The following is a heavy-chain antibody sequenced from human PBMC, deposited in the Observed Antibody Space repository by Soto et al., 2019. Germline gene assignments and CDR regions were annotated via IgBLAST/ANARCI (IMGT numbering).Heavy chain of an antibody. CDR1: GFTFRDYY. J-gene: IGHJ6*02. CDR2: IDSSTKYT. CDR3: AREYYYTMDV. V-gene: IGHV3-11*05. Sequence: QVQLVESGGGLVRPGGSLRLSCEASGFTFRDYYITWFRQAPGKGLEWLSYIDSSTKYTNYADSVKGRFTISRDNAKNSLYLQMNRLRADDTDVYYCAREYYYTMDVWGQGTMVTVSS.